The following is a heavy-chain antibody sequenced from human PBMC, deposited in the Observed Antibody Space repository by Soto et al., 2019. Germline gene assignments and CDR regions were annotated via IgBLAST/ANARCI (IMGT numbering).Heavy chain of an antibody. V-gene: IGHV3-23*01. CDR1: GFTFSSYA. D-gene: IGHD6-6*01. J-gene: IGHJ6*02. Sequence: VGSLRLSCAASGFTFSSYAMSWVRQAPGKGLEWVSVISGSGGSTYYADSVKGRFTISRDNSKNTLYLQMDSLRAEDTAIYYCAKDLLMAIAASMDVWGQGTTVTVSS. CDR2: ISGSGGST. CDR3: AKDLLMAIAASMDV.